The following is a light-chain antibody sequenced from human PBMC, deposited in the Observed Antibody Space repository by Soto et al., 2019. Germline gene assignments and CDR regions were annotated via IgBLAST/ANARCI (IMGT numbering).Light chain of an antibody. CDR2: DAS. V-gene: IGKV3-11*01. Sequence: EIMLTQSPATLSLSPGERATLSCRASQSVSSYLAWYQQKPGQAPRLLIYDASNRATGIPARFSGSGSGTDFTLTISSLEPEDFALYYCQQRSNWPLTFAQGTRPEIK. CDR1: QSVSSY. CDR3: QQRSNWPLT. J-gene: IGKJ5*01.